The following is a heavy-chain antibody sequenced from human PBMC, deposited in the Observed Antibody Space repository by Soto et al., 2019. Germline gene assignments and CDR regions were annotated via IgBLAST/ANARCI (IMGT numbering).Heavy chain of an antibody. CDR3: VKDDGDYSFDY. V-gene: IGHV3-7*03. CDR2: INQGGSEK. Sequence: EVQLVESGGGLVQPGGSLRLSCAASGFTFSNYWMSWVRQAPGKGLEWVAKINQGGSEKWSADSVKGRFTISRDNAKNSLYLQLNSPGAEDTAVCYCVKDDGDYSFDYWGQGTLVTVSS. D-gene: IGHD4-17*01. J-gene: IGHJ4*02. CDR1: GFTFSNYW.